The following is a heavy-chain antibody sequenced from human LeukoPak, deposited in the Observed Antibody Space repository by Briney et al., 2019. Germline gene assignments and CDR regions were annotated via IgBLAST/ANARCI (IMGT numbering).Heavy chain of an antibody. D-gene: IGHD3-22*01. V-gene: IGHV3-43*01. J-gene: IGHJ1*01. CDR1: GFSFDEYT. CDR2: ISWDGGSR. CDR3: AKDLDSSGYRFYFRH. Sequence: PGGSLRLSCAASGFSFDEYTLHWVRQAPGKGLKWVSLISWDGGSRDYADSVKGRFTISRDNSKNSLYLQMNSLRTEDTASYYCAKDLDSSGYRFYFRHWGQGTLFTVSS.